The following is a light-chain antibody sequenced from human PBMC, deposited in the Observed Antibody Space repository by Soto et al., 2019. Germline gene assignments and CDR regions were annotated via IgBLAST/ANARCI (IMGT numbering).Light chain of an antibody. J-gene: IGKJ1*01. CDR3: QQYNNWPRT. CDR1: QSVSIN. V-gene: IGKV3-15*01. Sequence: EIVMTQSPATLSVSPGERATLSCSASQSVSINLAWYQQKPGQAPRLLIYGASARATGIPARFSGSGSGTEFTLTISSLQSEDFAVYYCQQYNNWPRTFGQGTKV. CDR2: GAS.